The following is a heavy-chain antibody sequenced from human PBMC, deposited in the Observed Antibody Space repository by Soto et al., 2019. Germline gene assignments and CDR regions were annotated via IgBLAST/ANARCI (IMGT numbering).Heavy chain of an antibody. CDR2: INAGNGNT. CDR1: GGTFSSYA. D-gene: IGHD6-13*01. CDR3: ARDSAYSSSWYWFDP. V-gene: IGHV1-3*01. J-gene: IGHJ5*02. Sequence: ASVKVSCKASGGTFSSYAMHWVRQAPGQRLEWMGWINAGNGNTKYSQKFQGRVTITRDTSASTAYMELSSLRSEDTAVYYCARDSAYSSSWYWFDPWGQGTLVTVSS.